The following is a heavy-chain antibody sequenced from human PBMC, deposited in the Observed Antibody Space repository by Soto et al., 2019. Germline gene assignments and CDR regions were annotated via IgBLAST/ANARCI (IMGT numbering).Heavy chain of an antibody. CDR3: ARPQNPSGWYHGGY. CDR1: GGSISSYY. V-gene: IGHV4-59*01. J-gene: IGHJ4*02. CDR2: IYYSGST. Sequence: SETLSLTCTVSGGSISSYYWSWIRQPPGKGLEWIGYIYYSGSTNYNPSLKSRVTISVDTSKNQFSLKLSSVTAADTAVYYCARPQNPSGWYHGGYWGQGTLVTVSS. D-gene: IGHD6-19*01.